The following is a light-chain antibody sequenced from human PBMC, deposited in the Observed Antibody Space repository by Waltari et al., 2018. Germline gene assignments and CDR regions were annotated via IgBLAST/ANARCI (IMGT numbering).Light chain of an antibody. CDR3: QSYDSDRSWV. CDR1: GGSFAFNY. CDR2: ADS. J-gene: IGLJ3*02. V-gene: IGLV6-57*02. Sequence: FNLTQPHSVSESPGKTVTISCTGSGGSFAFNYVQWYPQRPDSAPPTVICADSQRPSGVPCRFSGSSDSSSNSASLAISGRRTEDEADYYCQSYDSDRSWVFGGGTHLTVL.